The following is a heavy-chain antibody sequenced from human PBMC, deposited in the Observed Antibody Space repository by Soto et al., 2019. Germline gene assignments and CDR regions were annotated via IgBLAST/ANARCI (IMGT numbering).Heavy chain of an antibody. CDR3: AMVDVYVAPTPQDV. CDR2: IKTYNGNT. D-gene: IGHD3-16*01. CDR1: GYTFTRYG. Sequence: QVQLVQSGAEVKNPGASVKVSCKASGYTFTRYGIGWARQAPGQGLEWMGWIKTYNGNTNYAQNVQGRVTLTTETSTSTAYMERRSLRSNDTAIYYCAMVDVYVAPTPQDVWGQGTTVIVSS. J-gene: IGHJ6*02. V-gene: IGHV1-18*01.